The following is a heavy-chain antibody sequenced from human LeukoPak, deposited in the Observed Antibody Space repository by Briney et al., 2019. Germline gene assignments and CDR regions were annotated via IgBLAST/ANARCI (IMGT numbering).Heavy chain of an antibody. D-gene: IGHD3-3*01. J-gene: IGHJ3*02. Sequence: PGGSLRLSCTTSGFTFSDYYMSWIRQAPGKGLEWVSAISGSGGSTYYADSVKGRFTISRDNSKNTLYLQMNSLRAEDTAVYYCAKDITIFGVVMDDAFDIWGQGTMVTVSS. CDR2: ISGSGGST. V-gene: IGHV3-23*01. CDR1: GFTFSDYY. CDR3: AKDITIFGVVMDDAFDI.